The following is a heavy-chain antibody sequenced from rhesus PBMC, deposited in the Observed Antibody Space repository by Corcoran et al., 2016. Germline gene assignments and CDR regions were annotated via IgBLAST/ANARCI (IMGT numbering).Heavy chain of an antibody. CDR3: VRGPTITDFDY. CDR1: GFSLSTLGMG. CDR2: IYWDDDK. Sequence: QVTLKVSGPALVEPTQTLTLTCTFSGFSLSTLGMGVGWIRQPSRKTLEWLAHIYWDDDKRYNKFLKDRLIISKDTSKNQGVLTMTNVDPVDTATYYCVRGPTITDFDYWGQGVLVTVSS. V-gene: IGHV2-1*01. D-gene: IGHD3-40*01. J-gene: IGHJ4*01.